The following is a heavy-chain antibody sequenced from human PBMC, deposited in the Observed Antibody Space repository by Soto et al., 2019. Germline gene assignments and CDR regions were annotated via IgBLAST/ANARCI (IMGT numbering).Heavy chain of an antibody. D-gene: IGHD6-13*01. Sequence: QVQLVQSGAEVKKPGASVKVSCKASGYTFTSYDINWVRQATGQGLEWMGWMNPNSGNTGYAQKFQGRVTMTRNTSISTAYMELSSLRSEDTAVYYCAIRGYSSSWYYYYYYGMDVWGQGTTVTVSS. V-gene: IGHV1-8*01. CDR1: GYTFTSYD. CDR2: MNPNSGNT. J-gene: IGHJ6*02. CDR3: AIRGYSSSWYYYYYYGMDV.